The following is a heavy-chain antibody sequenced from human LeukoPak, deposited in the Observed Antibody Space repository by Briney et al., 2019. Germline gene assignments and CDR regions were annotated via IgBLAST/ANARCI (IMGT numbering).Heavy chain of an antibody. V-gene: IGHV3-23*01. CDR3: AKADYYDFDS. CDR2: ISGSGVGA. D-gene: IGHD3-10*01. J-gene: IGHJ4*02. CDR1: GFTITTYA. Sequence: GGSLRLSCAASGFTITTYAMSWVRQAQGKGLECVSTISGSGVGAYYADSVKGRFTISRDNSNNTLYLQMNSLRAEDTAVYYCAKADYYDFDSWGQGTLVTVSS.